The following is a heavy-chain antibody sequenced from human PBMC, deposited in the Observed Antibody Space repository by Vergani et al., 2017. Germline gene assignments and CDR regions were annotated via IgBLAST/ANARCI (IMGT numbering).Heavy chain of an antibody. D-gene: IGHD3-22*01. V-gene: IGHV1-8*01. CDR2: MNPNSGNT. CDR3: ARAPPYYYDSSGYPGGDIDP. CDR1: GYTFTSYD. J-gene: IGHJ5*02. Sequence: QVQLVQSGAEVKKPGASVKVSCKASGYTFTSYDINWVRQATGQGLEWMGWMNPNSGNTGYAQKFQGRVTMTRNTSISTAYMELSSLRSEDTAVYYCARAPPYYYDSSGYPGGDIDPWGQGTLVTVSS.